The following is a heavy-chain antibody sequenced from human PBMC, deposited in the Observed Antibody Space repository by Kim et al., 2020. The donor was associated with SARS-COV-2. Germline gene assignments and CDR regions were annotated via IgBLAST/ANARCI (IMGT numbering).Heavy chain of an antibody. J-gene: IGHJ6*02. V-gene: IGHV1-69*02. D-gene: IGHD3-10*01. CDR2: IIPILGIA. Sequence: SVKVSCKASGGTFSSYTISWVRQAPGQGLEWMGRIIPILGIANYAQKFQGRVTITADKSTSTAYMELSSLRSEDTAVYYCARARYYGSERSNYYYYGMDVWGQGTTVTVSS. CDR3: ARARYYGSERSNYYYYGMDV. CDR1: GGTFSSYT.